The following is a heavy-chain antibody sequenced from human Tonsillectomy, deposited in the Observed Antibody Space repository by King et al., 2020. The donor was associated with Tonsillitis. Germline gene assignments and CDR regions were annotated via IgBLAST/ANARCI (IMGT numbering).Heavy chain of an antibody. J-gene: IGHJ6*02. V-gene: IGHV4-39*01. D-gene: IGHD4-17*01. Sequence: LQLQESGPGLVKPSETLSLTCTVSGGSISSSSYYWGWIRQPPGKGLEWIGSIYYSGSTYYNPSLKSRVTISVDTSKNQFSLKLSSVTAADTAGYYCARLTVIYGMDVWGQGTTVTVSS. CDR1: GGSISSSSYY. CDR3: ARLTVIYGMDV. CDR2: IYYSGST.